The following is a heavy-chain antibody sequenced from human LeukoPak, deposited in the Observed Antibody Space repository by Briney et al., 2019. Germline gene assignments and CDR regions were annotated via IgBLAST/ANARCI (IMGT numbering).Heavy chain of an antibody. V-gene: IGHV4-4*07. J-gene: IGHJ3*02. D-gene: IGHD5-18*01. Sequence: SETLSLTYTVSGGSISSYYWSWIRQPAGKGLEWIGRIYTSGSTNYNPSLKSRVTMSVDTSKNQFSLKLSSVTAADTAVYYCASTDTAMGYTGAFDIWGQGTMVTVSS. CDR2: IYTSGST. CDR1: GGSISSYY. CDR3: ASTDTAMGYTGAFDI.